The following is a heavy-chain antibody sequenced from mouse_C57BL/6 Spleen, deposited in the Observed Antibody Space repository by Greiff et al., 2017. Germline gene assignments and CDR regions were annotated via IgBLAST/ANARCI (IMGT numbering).Heavy chain of an antibody. D-gene: IGHD1-1*01. CDR2: INPNNGGT. CDR1: GYTFTDYN. J-gene: IGHJ4*01. V-gene: IGHV1-22*01. Sequence: EVKLQESGPELVKPGASVKMSCKASGYTFTDYNMHWVKQSHGKSLEWIGYINPNNGGTSYNQKFKGKATLTVNKSSSTAYMELRSLTSEDSAVYYCARGLRGAMDYWGQGTSVTVSS. CDR3: ARGLRGAMDY.